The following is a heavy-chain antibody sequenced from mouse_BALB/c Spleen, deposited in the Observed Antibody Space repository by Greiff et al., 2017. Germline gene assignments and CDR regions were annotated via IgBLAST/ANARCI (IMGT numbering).Heavy chain of an antibody. CDR1: GFTFSSYA. CDR2: ISSGGSYT. Sequence: EVNVVESGGGLVKPGGSLKLSCAASGFTFSSYAMSWVRQSPEKRLEWVAEISSGGSYTYYPDTVTGRFTISRDNAKNTLYLQMSSLKSEDTAMYYCAKQGLRGGYAMDYWGQGTSVTVSS. CDR3: AKQGLRGGYAMDY. J-gene: IGHJ4*01. V-gene: IGHV5-9-4*01. D-gene: IGHD1-1*02.